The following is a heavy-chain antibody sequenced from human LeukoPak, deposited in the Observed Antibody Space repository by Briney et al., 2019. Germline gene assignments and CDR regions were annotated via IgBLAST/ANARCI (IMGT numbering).Heavy chain of an antibody. CDR3: AKSPLHGAFDI. CDR2: INPSGGST. V-gene: IGHV1-46*01. CDR1: GYTFTSYY. Sequence: GASVKVSCKASGYTFTSYYMHWVRQAPGQGLEWMGIINPSGGSTSNAQKFQGRVTITADKSTSTAYMELSSLRSEDTAVYYCAKSPLHGAFDIWGQGTMVTVSS. J-gene: IGHJ3*02.